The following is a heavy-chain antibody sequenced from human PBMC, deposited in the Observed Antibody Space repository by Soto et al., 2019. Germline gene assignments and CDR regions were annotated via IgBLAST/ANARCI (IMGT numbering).Heavy chain of an antibody. CDR1: GDSMSLYY. D-gene: IGHD6-13*01. V-gene: IGHV4-59*08. CDR3: ARHYSSAWYKVDF. J-gene: IGHJ4*01. Sequence: SETLSLTCTVSGDSMSLYYWSWIRLPPGKGLEWIGYVYYDGSTNYNPSLKGRVTMSVDTSENQFSLKLNSVTAAGTAMYYCARHYSSAWYKVDFWGQGTLVTVSS. CDR2: VYYDGST.